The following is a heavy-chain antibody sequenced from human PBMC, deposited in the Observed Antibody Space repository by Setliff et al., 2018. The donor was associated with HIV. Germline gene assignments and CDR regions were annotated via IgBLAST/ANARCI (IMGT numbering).Heavy chain of an antibody. J-gene: IGHJ4*02. Sequence: PSETLSLTCAVYGGSFSGYYWSWIRQPPGKGLEWIGEIIHSGSTNYNPSLKSRVTISVDTSKNQFSLKLSSVTAADTAVYYCARESTDSSGYYRGYFDYWGQGTLVTVSS. D-gene: IGHD6-19*01. CDR3: ARESTDSSGYYRGYFDY. CDR2: IIHSGST. V-gene: IGHV4-34*12. CDR1: GGSFSGYY.